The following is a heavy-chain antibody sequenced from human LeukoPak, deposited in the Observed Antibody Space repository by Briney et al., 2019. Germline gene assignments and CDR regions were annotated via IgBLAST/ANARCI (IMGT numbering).Heavy chain of an antibody. CDR3: ASQYSSSSAANDY. D-gene: IGHD6-6*01. CDR2: IYTSGST. J-gene: IGHJ4*02. CDR1: GGSISSSSYY. Sequence: SETLSLTCTVSGGSISSSSYYWSWIRQPAGKGLEWIGRIYTSGSTNYNPSLKSRVTISVDTSKNQFSLKLSSVTAADTAVYYCASQYSSSSAANDYWGQGTLVTVSS. V-gene: IGHV4-61*02.